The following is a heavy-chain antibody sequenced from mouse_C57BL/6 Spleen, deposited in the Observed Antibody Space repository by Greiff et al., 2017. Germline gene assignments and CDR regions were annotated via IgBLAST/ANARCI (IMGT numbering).Heavy chain of an antibody. CDR3: ARQDGYYAMDY. CDR2: ISSGSSTI. CDR1: GFTFSDYG. J-gene: IGHJ4*01. V-gene: IGHV5-17*01. Sequence: EVQLQQSGGGLVKPGGSLKLSCAASGFTFSDYGMHWVRQAPEKGLEWVAYISSGSSTIYYADTVKGRFTISRDNAKNTLFLQMTSLRSEDTAMYYCARQDGYYAMDYWGQGTSVTVSS. D-gene: IGHD2-3*01.